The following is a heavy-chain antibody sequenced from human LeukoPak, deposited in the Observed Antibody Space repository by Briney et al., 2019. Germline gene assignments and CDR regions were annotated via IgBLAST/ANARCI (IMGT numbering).Heavy chain of an antibody. D-gene: IGHD2-15*01. CDR3: ARDTEAAPGGIDY. J-gene: IGHJ4*02. CDR1: GGSISSYH. Sequence: SETLSLTCTVSGGSISSYHWSWIRQPPGKGLEWIGYIFYSGSTNYNPSLKSRVTISVDTSKNQFSLKLSSVTAADTAVYYCARDTEAAPGGIDYWGQGTLVTVSS. V-gene: IGHV4-59*12. CDR2: IFYSGST.